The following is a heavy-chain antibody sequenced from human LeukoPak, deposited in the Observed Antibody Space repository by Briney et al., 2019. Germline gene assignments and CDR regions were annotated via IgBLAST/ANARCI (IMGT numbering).Heavy chain of an antibody. Sequence: AGGSLRLSCAASGFTLSDYHMNWVRQAPGKGLEWLSSITTISHYIYYAGAVRGRFTISRDNAKNSLNLQMNSLRGEDTAVYYCARSGGPGTYHQLRYNWFDPWGQGTLVTVSS. CDR1: GFTLSDYH. D-gene: IGHD3-10*01. CDR2: ITTISHYI. CDR3: ARSGGPGTYHQLRYNWFDP. V-gene: IGHV3-21*01. J-gene: IGHJ5*02.